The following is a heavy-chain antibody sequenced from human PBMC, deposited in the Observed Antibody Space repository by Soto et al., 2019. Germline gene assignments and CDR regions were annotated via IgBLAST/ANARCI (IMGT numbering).Heavy chain of an antibody. V-gene: IGHV1-69*13. CDR3: VRGFDYDNSAYYFFF. D-gene: IGHD3-22*01. Sequence: SVKVSCKASGGTFSRYALNWVRQAPGQGPEWMGGIVPMFGKANYAQKFQGRVTITADESTSTAYMELSSLRSGDTAMYYCVRGFDYDNSAYYFFFWGQGTLVTVSS. CDR2: IVPMFGKA. CDR1: GGTFSRYA. J-gene: IGHJ1*01.